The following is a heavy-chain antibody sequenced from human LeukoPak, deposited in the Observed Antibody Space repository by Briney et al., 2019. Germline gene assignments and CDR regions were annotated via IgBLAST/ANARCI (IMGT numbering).Heavy chain of an antibody. CDR1: GYTFTSYG. CDR2: MNPKNGAT. Sequence: ASVKVSCKASGYTFTSYGINWVRQAPGQGLEWMGWMNPKNGATGYAQKFQGRVTMTRDTPIGTAYMELSSLVSEDTAAYYCARMDRLSATPTTDWFDPWGQGTLVTVSS. V-gene: IGHV1-8*01. J-gene: IGHJ5*02. CDR3: ARMDRLSATPTTDWFDP. D-gene: IGHD3-16*02.